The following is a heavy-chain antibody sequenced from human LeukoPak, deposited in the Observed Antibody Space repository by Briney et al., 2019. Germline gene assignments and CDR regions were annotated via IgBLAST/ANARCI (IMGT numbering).Heavy chain of an antibody. CDR1: GFTFSTYW. D-gene: IGHD3-16*01. CDR2: INSDGSST. V-gene: IGHV3-74*01. CDR3: TRDIGGRSAY. Sequence: GGSLRLSCAASGFTFSTYWMHWVRQAPGKGLVWVSRINSDGSSTNYADFAKGRFTISRDNARNTLYLQMNSLSADDTAVYYCTRDIGGRSAYWGQGTLVTVSS. J-gene: IGHJ4*02.